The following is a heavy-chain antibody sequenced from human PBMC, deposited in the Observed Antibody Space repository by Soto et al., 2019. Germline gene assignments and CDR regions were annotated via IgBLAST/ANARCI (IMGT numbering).Heavy chain of an antibody. J-gene: IGHJ4*02. CDR3: AKRTLPAAGFDY. D-gene: IGHD6-13*01. CDR2: ITGSGGGT. CDR1: GFTFSNYA. V-gene: IGHV3-23*01. Sequence: EVQLFESGGGLVQPGGSLRLSCAASGFTFSNYAMTWVRQAPGKGLEWVSVITGSGGGTYFVASVKGRFTISRDNSNLTVYLQMNSLRADDTAVYYCAKRTLPAAGFDYLGQGTLVTVAA.